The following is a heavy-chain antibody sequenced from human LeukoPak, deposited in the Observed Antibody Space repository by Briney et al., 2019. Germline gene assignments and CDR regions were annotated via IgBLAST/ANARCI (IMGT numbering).Heavy chain of an antibody. CDR1: GFTVSSNY. CDR2: IYSGGST. J-gene: IGHJ6*03. V-gene: IGHV3-53*01. CDR3: ATCSYYYDSSGYYYYYYMDV. D-gene: IGHD3-22*01. Sequence: PGGSLRLSCAASGFTVSSNYLSWVRQAPGKGLEWVSVIYSGGSTYYADSVKGRFTISRDNSKNTLYLQMNSLRAEDTAVYYCATCSYYYDSSGYYYYYYMDVSGKGTTVTVSS.